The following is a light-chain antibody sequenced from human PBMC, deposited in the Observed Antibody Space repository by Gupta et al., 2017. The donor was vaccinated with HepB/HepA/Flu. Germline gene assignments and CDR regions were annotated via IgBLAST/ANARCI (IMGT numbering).Light chain of an antibody. J-gene: IGKJ4*01. CDR2: WAS. CDR3: QQFFNTPLT. V-gene: IGKV4-1*01. Sequence: DIFMTQSPDSLPVSPVARATVNCKSSQSVLYSSNNKNFLAWYQQKRGQPPKLLINWASTRESGVPDRFNASGSGTDFTLTITNLQAEDVAVYYCQQFFNTPLTFGGGTKVEIK. CDR1: QSVLYSSNNKNF.